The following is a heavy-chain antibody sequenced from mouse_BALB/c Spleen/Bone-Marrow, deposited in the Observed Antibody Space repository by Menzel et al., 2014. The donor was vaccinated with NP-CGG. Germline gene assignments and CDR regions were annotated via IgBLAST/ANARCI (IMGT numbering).Heavy chain of an antibody. D-gene: IGHD1-1*01. J-gene: IGHJ4*01. CDR1: GFSLTSYG. CDR2: IWAGGST. V-gene: IGHV2-9*02. Sequence: QVQLKDSGPGLVAPSQSLSITCTVSGFSLTSYGVHWVRQPPGKGLEWLGVIWAGGSTNYNSALMSRLSISKDNSKSQVFLKMNSLQTDDTAMYYCARGLLRYFAMDYWGQGTSVTVSS. CDR3: ARGLLRYFAMDY.